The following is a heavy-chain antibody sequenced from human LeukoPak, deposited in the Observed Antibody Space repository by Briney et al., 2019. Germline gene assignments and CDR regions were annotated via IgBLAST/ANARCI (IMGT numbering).Heavy chain of an antibody. CDR1: GGSISSYY. D-gene: IGHD1-26*01. CDR2: IYISGST. CDR3: AKSGGYGLIDY. J-gene: IGHJ4*02. V-gene: IGHV4-4*07. Sequence: SETLSLTCTVSGGSISSYYWSWIRQPAGKGLEWIGRIYISGSTNYNPSLKSRVTISIETSKNQISLRLNSVTAADTAMYYCAKSGGYGLIDYWGQGTLVTVSS.